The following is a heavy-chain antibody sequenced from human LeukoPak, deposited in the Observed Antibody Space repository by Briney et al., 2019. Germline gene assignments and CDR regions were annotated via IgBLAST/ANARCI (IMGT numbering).Heavy chain of an antibody. V-gene: IGHV1-18*01. Sequence: GASVKVSCKASAYTFTSYGISWVRQAPGQGLEWMGWISAYNGNTNYAQKLQGRVTMTTDTSTTTAYMELRSLRSDDTAVYYCARDLLFDPATVTTLDYYYYYGMDVWGQGTTVTVSS. D-gene: IGHD4-17*01. J-gene: IGHJ6*02. CDR1: AYTFTSYG. CDR3: ARDLLFDPATVTTLDYYYYYGMDV. CDR2: ISAYNGNT.